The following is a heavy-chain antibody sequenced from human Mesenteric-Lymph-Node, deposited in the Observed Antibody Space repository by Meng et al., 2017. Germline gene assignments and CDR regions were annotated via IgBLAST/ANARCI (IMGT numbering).Heavy chain of an antibody. CDR1: GYSVTTYA. CDR2: INAGNGNT. D-gene: IGHD2-2*01. V-gene: IGHV1-3*01. Sequence: QGQLGQSGAEVKKPGASVKVSCKASGYSVTTYAMHWVRQAPGQRLEWMGWINAGNGNTKYSEKFQSRVTITRDTAASTAYMELSSLRSEDTAVYYCARTGCSSSSCYDYWGQGTLVTVSS. CDR3: ARTGCSSSSCYDY. J-gene: IGHJ4*02.